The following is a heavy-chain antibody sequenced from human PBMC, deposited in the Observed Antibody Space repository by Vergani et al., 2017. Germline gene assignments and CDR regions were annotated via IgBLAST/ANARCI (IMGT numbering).Heavy chain of an antibody. Sequence: QVQLVQSGAEVKKPGASVKVSCKASGYTFTSYYMHWVRQAPGQGLEWMGWINPNSGGTNNAQKFQGRVTMTRDTSISTAYRELSRLRSADTAVYYCAKSGRIVITLFDYWGQGTLVTVSS. CDR1: GYTFTSYY. CDR2: INPNSGGT. CDR3: AKSGRIVITLFDY. V-gene: IGHV1-2*02. J-gene: IGHJ4*02. D-gene: IGHD3-22*01.